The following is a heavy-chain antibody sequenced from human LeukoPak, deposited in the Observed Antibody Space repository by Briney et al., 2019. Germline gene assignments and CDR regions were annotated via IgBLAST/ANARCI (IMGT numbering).Heavy chain of an antibody. J-gene: IGHJ3*02. Sequence: GAAVNVSYMPSRYTFTPSSNYWVRLAPGQGLEWMGWINPHSGGAVYAQGFQGRVTMTRDTSISTAYMELSRLRSDDTAVYYCVRFEDYGGNRDVCDIWGQGTLVTVYS. CDR3: VRFEDYGGNRDVCDI. D-gene: IGHD4-23*01. V-gene: IGHV1-2*02. CDR1: RYTFTPSS. CDR2: INPHSGGA.